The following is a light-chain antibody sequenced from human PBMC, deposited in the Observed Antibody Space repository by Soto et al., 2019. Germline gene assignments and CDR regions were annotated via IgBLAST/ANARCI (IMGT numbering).Light chain of an antibody. CDR2: DVS. V-gene: IGLV2-14*01. Sequence: QSVLTQPASVSGSPGQSITISCTGTSSDIGVYNHVSWYQQHPGKAPKLMIYDVSNRPSGVSNCFSGSKSGNTASLTISGLQPEDEANYYCSSLTSTSPNYVFGTGTKVTV. J-gene: IGLJ1*01. CDR1: SSDIGVYNH. CDR3: SSLTSTSPNYV.